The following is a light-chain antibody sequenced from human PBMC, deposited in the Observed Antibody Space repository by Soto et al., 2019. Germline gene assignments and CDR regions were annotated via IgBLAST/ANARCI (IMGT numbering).Light chain of an antibody. CDR3: QQYGSSPLT. J-gene: IGKJ2*01. CDR2: GAS. V-gene: IGKV3-20*01. CDR1: QSVSSSY. Sequence: EIVLTQSPGTLSLSPGERATLSCRASQSVSSSYLAWYQQKPGQAPRLLIYGASSRATGIPDRFXXXXXXXXXXXTISRLEPEDFAVYYCQQYGSSPLTFGQGTKLEIK.